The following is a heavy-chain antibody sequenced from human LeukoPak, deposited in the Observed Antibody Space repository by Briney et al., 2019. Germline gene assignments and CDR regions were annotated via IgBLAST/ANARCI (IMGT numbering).Heavy chain of an antibody. CDR1: GYTLTSYG. CDR2: TSAHNDDT. J-gene: IGHJ4*02. Sequence: ASVKVSCKASGYTLTSYGISWVRQAPGQGLEWMGWTSAHNDDTNYAETLQGRLTMTTDISTSTAYMELTSLRSDDTAVYYCARDWDSRNDYFDPWGQGTLVIVSS. CDR3: ARDWDSRNDYFDP. V-gene: IGHV1-18*01. D-gene: IGHD1-1*01.